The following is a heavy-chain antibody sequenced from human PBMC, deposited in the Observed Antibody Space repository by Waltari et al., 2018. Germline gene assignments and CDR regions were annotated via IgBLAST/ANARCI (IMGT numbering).Heavy chain of an antibody. CDR2: ISYDGSNK. J-gene: IGHJ4*02. V-gene: IGHV3-30-3*01. Sequence: QVQLVESGGGVVQPGRSLRLSCAASGFTFSSYVMHWVRQAPGKGLEWVAVISYDGSNKYYADSVKGRFTISRDNSKNTLYLQMNSLRAEDTAVYYCARSLGYWGQGTLVTVSS. CDR3: ARSLGY. CDR1: GFTFSSYV.